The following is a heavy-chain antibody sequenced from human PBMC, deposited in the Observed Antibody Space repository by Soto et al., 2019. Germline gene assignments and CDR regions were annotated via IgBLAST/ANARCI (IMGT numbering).Heavy chain of an antibody. D-gene: IGHD3-3*01. J-gene: IGHJ3*02. CDR1: GFTFSSYD. V-gene: IGHV3-13*01. Sequence: GGSLRLSYAASGFTFSSYDVHWVRQATGKGLEWVSAIGTAGDTYYPGSVKGRFTISRENAKNSLYLQMNSLRAGDTAVYYCARALPVWSGYSDVDAFDIWGQGTMVTVSS. CDR2: IGTAGDT. CDR3: ARALPVWSGYSDVDAFDI.